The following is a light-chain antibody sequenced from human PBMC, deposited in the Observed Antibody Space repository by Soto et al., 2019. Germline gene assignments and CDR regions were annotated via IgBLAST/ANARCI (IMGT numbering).Light chain of an antibody. CDR1: SSDVGGYNF. CDR2: GVS. CDR3: SSYTTSSTVV. J-gene: IGLJ2*01. V-gene: IGLV2-14*01. Sequence: QPVLTQPASVSGSPGQSITISCTGTSSDVGGYNFVSWYQQHPGKTPKLLIYGVSNRPSGVSNRFSGSKSGNTASLTISGLQTEDEADYYCSSYTTSSTVVFGGGTKLTVL.